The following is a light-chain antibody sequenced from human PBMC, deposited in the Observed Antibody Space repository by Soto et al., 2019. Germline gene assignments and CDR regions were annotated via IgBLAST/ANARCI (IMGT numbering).Light chain of an antibody. CDR2: ETN. CDR1: NSNFGVNY. J-gene: IGLJ1*01. Sequence: QSVLTQPPSVSAAPGQKVTISCSGSNSNFGVNYVSWYQQLPGTAPKVLIYETNKRPSEIPDRFSGSKSGTSATLGITGLQTGDEADYYCGTWDSSLSAHVFGTGTKVTVL. CDR3: GTWDSSLSAHV. V-gene: IGLV1-51*02.